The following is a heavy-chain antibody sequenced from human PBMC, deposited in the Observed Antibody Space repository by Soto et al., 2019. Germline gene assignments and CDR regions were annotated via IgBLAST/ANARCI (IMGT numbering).Heavy chain of an antibody. CDR3: ARVDDATSG. V-gene: IGHV3-66*01. CDR2: IHRAGST. Sequence: EVQLVESGGGLVQPGGSLRLSCAASGFSVSNNYLIWVRQAPGKGLEWVSVIHRAGSTYYADSVKGRFTISRDNSKNTVYLQMNTLGANDAAVYYCARVDDATSGWGQGTLVTVSS. CDR1: GFSVSNNY. J-gene: IGHJ4*02. D-gene: IGHD2-15*01.